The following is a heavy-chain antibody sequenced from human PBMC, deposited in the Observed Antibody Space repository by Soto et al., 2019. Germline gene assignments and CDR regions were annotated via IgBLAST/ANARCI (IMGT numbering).Heavy chain of an antibody. CDR1: GGTFSSYA. D-gene: IGHD2-15*01. Sequence: QVQLVQSGAEVKKPGSSVKVSCKASGGTFSSYAISWVRQAPGQGLEWMGGIIPIFGTANYAQKFQGRVTITADESTSTAYMELSRLRSEDTAVYYCARDLGCSGGSCYSAPTHNWFDPWGQGTLVTVSS. V-gene: IGHV1-69*01. CDR3: ARDLGCSGGSCYSAPTHNWFDP. CDR2: IIPIFGTA. J-gene: IGHJ5*02.